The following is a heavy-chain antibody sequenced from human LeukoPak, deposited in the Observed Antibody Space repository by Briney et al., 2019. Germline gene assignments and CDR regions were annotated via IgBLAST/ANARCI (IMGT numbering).Heavy chain of an antibody. D-gene: IGHD6-13*01. CDR3: PKGNLYSSTPVLY. CDR1: GLTFSSYA. Sequence: GGSLRLSCAASGLTFSSYAMRWVRQAPGKGLEWVSAISGSGGSTYYADSVKGRFTISRDNSKNTLYLQMNSLRAEDTAVYYCPKGNLYSSTPVLYWGQGTLVTVSS. V-gene: IGHV3-23*01. CDR2: ISGSGGST. J-gene: IGHJ4*02.